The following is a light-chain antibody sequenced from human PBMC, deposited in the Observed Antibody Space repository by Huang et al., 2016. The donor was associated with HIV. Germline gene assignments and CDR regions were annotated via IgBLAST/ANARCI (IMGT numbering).Light chain of an antibody. Sequence: EIVMTQSPATLSVSPGERATLSCRAIQSISTNLAWYQQKGGQAPRLLIYGASIRATGVTDRFSGGGSGTEFTLTISSLQSEDFAVYYCQQYTDWPRTFGQGTKVEVK. V-gene: IGKV3-15*01. CDR3: QQYTDWPRT. J-gene: IGKJ1*01. CDR2: GAS. CDR1: QSISTN.